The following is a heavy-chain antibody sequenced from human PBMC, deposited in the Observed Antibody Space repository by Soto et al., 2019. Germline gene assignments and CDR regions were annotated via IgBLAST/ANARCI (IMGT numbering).Heavy chain of an antibody. CDR1: GYTFTGHY. CDR2: INPDNGDT. Sequence: RASVKVSCKASGYTFTGHYMHWVRQAPGQGLEWMGWINPDNGDTNYAQKSQGRVTMTRDTSISTAYMELSRLRSDDTGVFYCARERMNGLDVWGQGTMVTVSS. V-gene: IGHV1-2*02. J-gene: IGHJ6*02. CDR3: ARERMNGLDV.